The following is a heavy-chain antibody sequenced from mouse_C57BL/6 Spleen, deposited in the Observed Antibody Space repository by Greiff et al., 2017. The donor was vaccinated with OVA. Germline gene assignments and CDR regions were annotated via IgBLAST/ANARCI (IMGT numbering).Heavy chain of an antibody. Sequence: QVQLQQPGTELVKPGASVKLSCKASGYTFTSYWMHWVKQRPGQGLEWIGNINPSNGGTNYNEKFKSKATLTVDKSSSTAYMQLSSLTSEDSAVYYCAREGVDYYGSSTWFAYWGQGTLVTVSA. CDR2: INPSNGGT. J-gene: IGHJ3*01. CDR1: GYTFTSYW. V-gene: IGHV1-53*01. CDR3: AREGVDYYGSSTWFAY. D-gene: IGHD1-1*01.